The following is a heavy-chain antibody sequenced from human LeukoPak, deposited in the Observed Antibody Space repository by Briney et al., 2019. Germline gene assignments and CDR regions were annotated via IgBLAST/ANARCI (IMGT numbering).Heavy chain of an antibody. CDR3: ARVSQSGNYFSFDY. Sequence: ASVKVSCKASGYTFTSFGVTWVRQAPGQGLEWMGWISAYNGDTNYAQHFQGRVTMTTDTSTNTAYMEVRSLRSDDTAVYFCARVSQSGNYFSFDYWGQGTLVTVSS. CDR1: GYTFTSFG. V-gene: IGHV1-18*01. J-gene: IGHJ4*02. D-gene: IGHD1-26*01. CDR2: ISAYNGDT.